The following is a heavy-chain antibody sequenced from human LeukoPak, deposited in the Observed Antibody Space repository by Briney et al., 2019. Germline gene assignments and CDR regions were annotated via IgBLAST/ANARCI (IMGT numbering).Heavy chain of an antibody. CDR3: ARELRVDTAMANWFDP. V-gene: IGHV4-59*01. Sequence: SETLSLTCTVSGGSISSYYWSWIRQPPGKGLEWIGYIYYSGSTNYNPSLKSRVTISVDTSKNQFSLKLGSVTAADTAVYYCARELRVDTAMANWFDPWGQGTLVTVSS. CDR2: IYYSGST. J-gene: IGHJ5*02. CDR1: GGSISSYY. D-gene: IGHD5-18*01.